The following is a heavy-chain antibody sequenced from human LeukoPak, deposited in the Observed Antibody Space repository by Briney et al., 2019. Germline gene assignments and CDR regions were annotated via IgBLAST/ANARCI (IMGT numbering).Heavy chain of an antibody. Sequence: ASVKVSCKASGYTFTNDDINWVRQAPGQGLEWMGWMNPNSGDTGYAQKFQGRVTMTRNTSISTAYMELSSLRSEATAVYYCARVSRQLWSPHKFIDYWGQGTLVTVSS. D-gene: IGHD5-18*01. J-gene: IGHJ4*02. CDR3: ARVSRQLWSPHKFIDY. V-gene: IGHV1-8*01. CDR2: MNPNSGDT. CDR1: GYTFTNDD.